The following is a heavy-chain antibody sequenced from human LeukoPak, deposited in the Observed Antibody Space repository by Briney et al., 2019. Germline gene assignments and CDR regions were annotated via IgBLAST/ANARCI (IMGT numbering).Heavy chain of an antibody. Sequence: PSGTLSLTCAVSGDSISSENRWTWVRQTPGKRLEWIGEIHHGGNTNYNPSLRGRVTVSLDKSRNQFSLKVIYLTAADTAVYYCARRPSPVTINRGINHWGQGTLVTVSS. D-gene: IGHD5-24*01. V-gene: IGHV4-4*02. CDR1: GDSISSENR. CDR3: ARRPSPVTINRGINH. J-gene: IGHJ5*02. CDR2: IHHGGNT.